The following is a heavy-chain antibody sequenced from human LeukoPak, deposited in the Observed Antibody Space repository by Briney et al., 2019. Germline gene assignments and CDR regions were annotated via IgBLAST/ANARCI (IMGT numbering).Heavy chain of an antibody. CDR3: ARAADGYNPRGYYYYMDV. D-gene: IGHD5-24*01. Sequence: SETLSLTCTVSGGSISSYYWSWLRQPPGKGLEWIGYIYYSGSTNYNPSLKSRVTISVDTSKNQFSLKLSSVTAADTAVYYGARAADGYNPRGYYYYMDVWGKGTTVTVSS. J-gene: IGHJ6*03. CDR2: IYYSGST. V-gene: IGHV4-59*01. CDR1: GGSISSYY.